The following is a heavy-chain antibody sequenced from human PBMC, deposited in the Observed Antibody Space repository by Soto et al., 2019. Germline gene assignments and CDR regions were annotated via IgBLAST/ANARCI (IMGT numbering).Heavy chain of an antibody. CDR2: MNPFSGNA. V-gene: IGHV1-8*01. CDR3: TRGQRNH. Sequence: QVQLVQSGAEVKKPGASVRVSCKASGYTFTSYDIYWVRQATGQGLEWMGWMNPFSGNAVYTQKFQDRVTMTRDTSINTAYMEMSGLRSEDTAVYYCTRGQRNHWGQVSLVNVSS. CDR1: GYTFTSYD. J-gene: IGHJ4*02.